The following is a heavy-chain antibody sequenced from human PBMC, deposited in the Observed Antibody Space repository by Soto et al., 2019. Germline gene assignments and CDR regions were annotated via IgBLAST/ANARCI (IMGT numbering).Heavy chain of an antibody. CDR1: VYTFTSYG. Sequence: ASVKVSCKASVYTFTSYGISWVRQAPGQGLEWMGWISAYNGNTNYAQKLQGRVTITRDTSASTAYMELSSLRSEDTAVYYCGRDQYGGYGPVDYWGQGTLVTVSS. D-gene: IGHD5-12*01. V-gene: IGHV1-18*01. CDR3: GRDQYGGYGPVDY. CDR2: ISAYNGNT. J-gene: IGHJ4*02.